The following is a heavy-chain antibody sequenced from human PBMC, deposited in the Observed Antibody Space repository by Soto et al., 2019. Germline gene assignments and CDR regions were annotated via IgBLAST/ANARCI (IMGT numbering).Heavy chain of an antibody. CDR3: ARGVEYQRVKNNWFVL. J-gene: IGHJ5*02. Sequence: ASVQVSCKASGYTFTSYHINSLRQATGHGGEWMGWMKPTSGNTGYAQKFWGRGMMRRSARVRTVYMELSSLRSEDTAVYYCARGVEYQRVKNNWFVLWGQGTLVTV. D-gene: IGHD2-2*01. CDR2: MKPTSGNT. CDR1: GYTFTSYH. V-gene: IGHV1-8*01.